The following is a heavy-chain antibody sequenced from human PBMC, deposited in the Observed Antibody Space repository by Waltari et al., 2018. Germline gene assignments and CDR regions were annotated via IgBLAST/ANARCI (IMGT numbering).Heavy chain of an antibody. CDR1: GIPFSNYA. D-gene: IGHD1-20*01. V-gene: IGHV3-23*01. CDR3: ATPFYNWDDPLHS. CDR2: ITVGDDT. Sequence: EVQLLESGGDLVPPGGSLRLSGAASGIPFSNYAINWVRLAPGTGLEWVSAITVGDDTYYADSVKGRFTISRDTSKDSVHLQMNGLRAEDTAIYYCATPFYNWDDPLHSWGQGTLVTVSS. J-gene: IGHJ4*02.